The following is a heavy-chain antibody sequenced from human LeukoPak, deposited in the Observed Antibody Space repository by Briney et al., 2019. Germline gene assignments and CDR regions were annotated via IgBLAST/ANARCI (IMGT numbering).Heavy chain of an antibody. V-gene: IGHV3-33*06. CDR1: GFTFSSYG. CDR2: IWYDGSNK. J-gene: IGHJ4*02. D-gene: IGHD3-10*01. Sequence: GGSLRLSCAASGFTFSSYGMQWVRQAPGKGLEWVAVIWYDGSNKYYADSVKGRFTISRDNSKNTLYLQMNSLRAEDTAVYYCAKDGPPHTMVRGVIRYYFDYWGQGTLVIVSS. CDR3: AKDGPPHTMVRGVIRYYFDY.